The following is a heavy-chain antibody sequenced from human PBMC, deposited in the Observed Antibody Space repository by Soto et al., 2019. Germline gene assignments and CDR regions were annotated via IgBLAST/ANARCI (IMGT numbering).Heavy chain of an antibody. CDR3: ARDLDYDPQPHPQAYYGMDV. CDR1: GGTFSSYA. CDR2: IIPIFGTA. J-gene: IGHJ6*02. D-gene: IGHD4-17*01. V-gene: IGHV1-69*12. Sequence: QVQLVQSGAEVKKPGSSVKVSCKASGGTFSSYAISWVRQAPGQGLEWMGGIIPIFGTANYAQKFQGRVTIPADESTSTAHMELSSLRSEDTAVYYCARDLDYDPQPHPQAYYGMDVWGRGTTVAVSS.